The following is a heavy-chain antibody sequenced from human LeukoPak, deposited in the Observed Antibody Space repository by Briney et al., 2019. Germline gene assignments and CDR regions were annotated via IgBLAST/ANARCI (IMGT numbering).Heavy chain of an antibody. D-gene: IGHD1-26*01. CDR2: ISAGNGNT. V-gene: IGHV1-3*01. CDR1: GGTFSSYA. Sequence: ASVKVSCKASGGTFSSYAIHWVRQAPGQRLEWMGWISAGNGNTKYSQNFQGRVTFISNTSATTAFMELSSLRSEDAAVYYCARDSGSGSNDYWGQGTLVTVSS. J-gene: IGHJ4*02. CDR3: ARDSGSGSNDY.